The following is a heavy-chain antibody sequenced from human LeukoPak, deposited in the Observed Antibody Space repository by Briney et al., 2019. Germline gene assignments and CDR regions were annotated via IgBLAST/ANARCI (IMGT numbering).Heavy chain of an antibody. D-gene: IGHD4-11*01. CDR2: ISSSSSYI. J-gene: IGHJ4*02. CDR1: GFPFSSYS. Sequence: GGSLRLPCAASGFPFSSYSMNWVRQAPGKGLEWVSSISSSSSYIYYADSVKGRFTISRDNAKNSLYLQMNSLRAEDTAVYYCARDPSTVTSLFDYWGQGTLVTVSS. CDR3: ARDPSTVTSLFDY. V-gene: IGHV3-21*01.